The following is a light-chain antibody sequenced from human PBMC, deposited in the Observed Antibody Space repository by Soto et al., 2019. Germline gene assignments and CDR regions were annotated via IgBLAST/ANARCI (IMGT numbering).Light chain of an antibody. CDR3: CSYANGNTLL. J-gene: IGLJ2*01. V-gene: IGLV2-23*02. CDR2: EVT. CDR1: SSDVGSYDL. Sequence: QSALTQPASVSGSPGQSITISCTGTSSDVGSYDLVSWYQHHPGTAPKLILYEVTKRPSGVSNRFSGSKSGNTASLTISGLQTEDDSHYYCCSYANGNTLLFGGETQLTVL.